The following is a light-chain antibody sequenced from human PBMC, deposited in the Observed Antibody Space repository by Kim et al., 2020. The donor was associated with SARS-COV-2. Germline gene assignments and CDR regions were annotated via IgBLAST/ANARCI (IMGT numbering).Light chain of an antibody. CDR1: ALPKQY. V-gene: IGLV3-25*03. CDR3: QSADSSGTYVM. Sequence: SPGQTARYTSSGGALPKQYAYWYQQKPGQAPVLVIYKDRERPSGIPQRFSGSSSGTTVTLTISGVQAEDEADYYCQSADSSGTYVMFGGGTQLTVL. J-gene: IGLJ3*02. CDR2: KDR.